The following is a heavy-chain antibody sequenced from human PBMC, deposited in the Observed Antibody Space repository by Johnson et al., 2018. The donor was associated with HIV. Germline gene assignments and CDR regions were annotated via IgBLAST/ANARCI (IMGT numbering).Heavy chain of an antibody. D-gene: IGHD2-21*02. V-gene: IGHV3-7*01. CDR3: ARGAWSYGGCDCYGYPPDALDI. CDR1: GFIFSSYW. J-gene: IGHJ3*02. CDR2: IKQDGSEK. Sequence: VQLVESGGGLVQPGGSLRLSCAASGFIFSSYWMTWVRQAPGKGLEWVADIKQDGSEKYYVDSVKGRFTISRANAKKSMYLQMNSLRDEDTAVYYSARGAWSYGGCDCYGYPPDALDIWGQGTMVTVSS.